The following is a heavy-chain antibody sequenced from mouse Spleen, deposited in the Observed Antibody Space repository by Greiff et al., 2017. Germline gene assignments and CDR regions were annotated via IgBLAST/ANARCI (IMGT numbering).Heavy chain of an antibody. J-gene: IGHJ4*01. Sequence: VQLQQSGPGLVQPSQSLSITCTVSGFSLTSYGVHWVRQSPGKGLEWLGVIWRGGSTDYNAAFMSRLSITKDNSKSQVFFKMNSLQADDTAIYYCAKDFYDYGNYAMDYWGQGTSVTVSS. D-gene: IGHD2-4*01. CDR2: IWRGGST. V-gene: IGHV2-5*01. CDR3: AKDFYDYGNYAMDY. CDR1: GFSLTSYG.